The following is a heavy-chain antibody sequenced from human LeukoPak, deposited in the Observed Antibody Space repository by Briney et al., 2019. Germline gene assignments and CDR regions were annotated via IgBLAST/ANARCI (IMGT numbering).Heavy chain of an antibody. V-gene: IGHV4-39*01. D-gene: IGHD3-9*01. CDR3: ARLDDILTGYYRGPPGYFDY. J-gene: IGHJ4*02. CDR1: GGSISSSSYY. Sequence: SETLSLTCTVSGGSISSSSYYWGWIRQPPGKGLEWIGSIYYSGSTYYNPSLKSRVTISVDTSKNQFSLKLSSVTAADTAVYYCARLDDILTGYYRGPPGYFDYWGRGTLVTVSS. CDR2: IYYSGST.